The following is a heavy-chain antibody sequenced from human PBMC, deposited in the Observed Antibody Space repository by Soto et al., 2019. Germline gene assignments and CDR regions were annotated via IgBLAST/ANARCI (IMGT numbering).Heavy chain of an antibody. CDR2: IYPGDSDT. CDR3: ARRSPVDTAMVTEYYGMDV. V-gene: IGHV5-51*01. J-gene: IGHJ6*02. D-gene: IGHD5-18*01. CDR1: GYSFTSYW. Sequence: SLKISCKGSGYSFTSYWIGWVRQMPGKGLEWMGIIYPGDSDTRYSPSFQGQVTISADKSISTAYLQWSSLKASDTAMYYCARRSPVDTAMVTEYYGMDVWGQGTTVTVSS.